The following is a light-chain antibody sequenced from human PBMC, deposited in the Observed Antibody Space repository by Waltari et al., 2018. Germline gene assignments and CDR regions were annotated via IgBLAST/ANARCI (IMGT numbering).Light chain of an antibody. CDR2: DAS. Sequence: DIQMTQSPSSLSASVGDRVTITCQASQDISNYLNWYQQKPGKAPKLLIYDASNLETGVPSRFSGSGSGTDFTLTISCLQSEDFASYYCQQLKDYPTTFGRGTRLEIK. CDR1: QDISNY. V-gene: IGKV1-33*01. CDR3: QQLKDYPTT. J-gene: IGKJ5*01.